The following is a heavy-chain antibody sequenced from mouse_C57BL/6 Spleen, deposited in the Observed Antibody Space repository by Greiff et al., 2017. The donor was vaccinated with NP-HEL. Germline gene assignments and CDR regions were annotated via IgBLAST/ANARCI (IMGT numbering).Heavy chain of an antibody. CDR2: IDPSDSYT. V-gene: IGHV1-69*01. J-gene: IGHJ4*01. D-gene: IGHD1-1*01. CDR3: ARLITTGDRDY. CDR1: GYTFTSYW. Sequence: VQLQQPGAELVMPGASVKLSCKASGYTFTSYWMHWVKQRPGQGLEWIGEIDPSDSYTNYNQKFKGKSTLTVDKSYSTAYMQRSSLTSEDSAVNYCARLITTGDRDYWGQGTSVTVSS.